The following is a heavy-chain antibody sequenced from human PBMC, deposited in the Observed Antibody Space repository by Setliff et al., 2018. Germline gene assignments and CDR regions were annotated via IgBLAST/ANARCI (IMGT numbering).Heavy chain of an antibody. D-gene: IGHD2-8*02. CDR3: AISTLSICTGGSCPNAFDV. Sequence: GASVKVSCKASAYIFNSYGISWVRQAPGQGLEWMGWISSYNDVTNYAQRFQGRVTMTTDKSTSATFMELRSLRSDDTAVYYCAISTLSICTGGSCPNAFDVWGQGTMVTVSS. V-gene: IGHV1-18*01. CDR1: AYIFNSYG. J-gene: IGHJ3*01. CDR2: ISSYNDVT.